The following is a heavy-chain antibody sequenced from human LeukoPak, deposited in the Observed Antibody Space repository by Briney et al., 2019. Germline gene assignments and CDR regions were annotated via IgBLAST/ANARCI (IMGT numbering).Heavy chain of an antibody. CDR3: VRVVTTSSGWYHFDN. CDR2: SQTTKSNSLST. J-gene: IGHJ4*02. V-gene: IGHV3-72*01. CDR1: GFAITDHH. Sequence: GGSLRLSCAASGFAITDHHMDWVREAPGKGVEGVGCSQTTKSNSLSTEYAASVKDRFTISSDDSKNSLYLQLNSLKPEDTAVYYCVRVVTTSSGWYHFDNWGQGTLVTVSS. D-gene: IGHD6-13*01.